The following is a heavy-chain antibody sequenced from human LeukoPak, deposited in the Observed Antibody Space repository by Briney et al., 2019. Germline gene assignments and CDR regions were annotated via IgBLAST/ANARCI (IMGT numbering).Heavy chain of an antibody. CDR2: IYSGGST. V-gene: IGHV3-53*01. J-gene: IGHJ4*02. Sequence: GGSLRLSCAASGFTVGSNYMSWVRQAPGKGLEWVSVIYSGGSTYYADSVKGRFTISRDNSKNTLYLQMNSLRAEDTAVYYCAREPYSGYYYSYWGQGTLVTVSS. D-gene: IGHD3-22*01. CDR1: GFTVGSNY. CDR3: AREPYSGYYYSY.